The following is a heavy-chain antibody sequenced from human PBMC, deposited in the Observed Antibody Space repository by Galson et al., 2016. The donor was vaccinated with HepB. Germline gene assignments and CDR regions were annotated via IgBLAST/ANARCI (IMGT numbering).Heavy chain of an antibody. CDR3: ARSYLLWRGFGW. CDR2: TFYRSNWQN. Sequence: CAISGDSVSNNNAGWYWIRQSPSRGLECLGRTFYRSNWQNDYAESVNSRISINADTAKNEFSLHLRSVTPEDTGVYYCARSYLLWRGFGWWGPGTPVTVSS. J-gene: IGHJ4*02. D-gene: IGHD3-10*01. V-gene: IGHV6-1*01. CDR1: GDSVSNNNAG.